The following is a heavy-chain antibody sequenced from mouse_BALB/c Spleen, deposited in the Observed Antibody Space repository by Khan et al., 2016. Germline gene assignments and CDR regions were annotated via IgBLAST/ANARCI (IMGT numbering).Heavy chain of an antibody. CDR2: ISYSGST. V-gene: IGHV3-2*02. CDR1: GYSITSDYA. Sequence: EVQLQESGPGLVKPSQSLSLTCTVTGYSITSDYAWNWIRQFPGNTLEWIDYISYSGSTSYKPSPKSRIAITRDPSTNQFLLQLNSVTTEDTATYYGARYYYGSSDGDYWGQGTTLTVSS. D-gene: IGHD1-1*01. J-gene: IGHJ2*01. CDR3: ARYYYGSSDGDY.